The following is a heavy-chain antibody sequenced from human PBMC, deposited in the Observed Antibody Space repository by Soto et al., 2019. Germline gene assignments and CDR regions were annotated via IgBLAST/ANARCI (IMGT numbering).Heavy chain of an antibody. CDR1: GFTFRSYD. CDR2: ISSSSSYI. CDR3: ARGPLDPTYYYDSSGYYRNDY. J-gene: IGHJ4*02. D-gene: IGHD3-22*01. Sequence: GGSLRLSCAASGFTFRSYDIHRVRQATGKGLEWVSSISSSSSYIYYADSVKGRFTISRDNAKNSLYLQMNSLRAEDTAVYYCARGPLDPTYYYDSSGYYRNDYWGQGTLVTVSS. V-gene: IGHV3-21*01.